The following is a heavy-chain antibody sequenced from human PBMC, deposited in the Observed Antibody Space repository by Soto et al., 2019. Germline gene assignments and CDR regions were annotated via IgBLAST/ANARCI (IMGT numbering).Heavy chain of an antibody. V-gene: IGHV4-34*01. Sequence: SETLSLTCAVYGGSFSGYYWSWIRQPPGKGLEWIGEINHSGSTNYNPSLKSRVTISVDTSKNQFSLRLSSVTAADTAMYYCARARLRAVYAFDIWGQGTMVTVSS. CDR2: INHSGST. D-gene: IGHD5-12*01. J-gene: IGHJ3*02. CDR3: ARARLRAVYAFDI. CDR1: GGSFSGYY.